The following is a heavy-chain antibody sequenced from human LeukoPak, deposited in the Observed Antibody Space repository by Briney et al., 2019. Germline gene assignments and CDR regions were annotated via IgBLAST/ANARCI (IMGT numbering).Heavy chain of an antibody. Sequence: SETLSLTCTVSGGSISSSSYYWGWIRQPPGKGLEWIGSIYYSGSTYYNPSLKSRVTISVDTSKNQFSLKLSSVTAADTAVYYCARHSPPNWGGYYTPFDYWGQGTLVTVSS. CDR1: GGSISSSSYY. V-gene: IGHV4-39*01. J-gene: IGHJ4*02. CDR3: ARHSPPNWGGYYTPFDY. CDR2: IYYSGST. D-gene: IGHD3-3*01.